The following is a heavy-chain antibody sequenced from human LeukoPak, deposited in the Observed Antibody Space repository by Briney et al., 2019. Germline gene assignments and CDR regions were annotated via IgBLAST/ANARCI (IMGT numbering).Heavy chain of an antibody. J-gene: IGHJ3*02. Sequence: GGSLRLSCAASGFTFSNAWMSWVRQAPGKGLDWVGRIKSKTDGGTTDYAAPVKVRFTISRDDSKNTLYLQMNSLKTEDTAVYYCTTELITLDAFDIWGQGTMVTVSS. CDR1: GFTFSNAW. V-gene: IGHV3-15*01. D-gene: IGHD3-22*01. CDR2: IKSKTDGGTT. CDR3: TTELITLDAFDI.